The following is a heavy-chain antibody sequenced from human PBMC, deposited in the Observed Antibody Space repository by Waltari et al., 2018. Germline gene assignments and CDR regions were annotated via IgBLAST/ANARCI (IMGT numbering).Heavy chain of an antibody. CDR1: GYNFNTYW. J-gene: IGHJ5*02. Sequence: QLVQSGAEVIKAGESLKISCKGSGYNFNTYWVAWVRPMPGKGLEWRGIIYPSDADTRDGPSCQGQVSISADKSSNTVYLQWSSLEASDTATYYCARGSRDDWFDPWGQGTLVTVSS. CDR3: ARGSRDDWFDP. D-gene: IGHD3-10*01. V-gene: IGHV5-51*03. CDR2: IYPSDADT.